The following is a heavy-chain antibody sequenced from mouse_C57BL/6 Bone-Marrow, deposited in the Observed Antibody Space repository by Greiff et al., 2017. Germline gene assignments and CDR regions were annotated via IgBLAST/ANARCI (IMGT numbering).Heavy chain of an antibody. D-gene: IGHD1-1*01. J-gene: IGHJ3*01. V-gene: IGHV1-82*01. CDR2: IYPGDGDT. CDR1: GYAFSSSW. CDR3: ARTRFHYYGSSPAWFAY. Sequence: QVQLKQSGPELVKPGASVKISCKASGYAFSSSWMNWVKQRPGKGLEWSGRIYPGDGDTNYNGKFKGKATLTADKSSSTAYMQLSSLTSEDSAVYFCARTRFHYYGSSPAWFAYWGQGTLVTVSA.